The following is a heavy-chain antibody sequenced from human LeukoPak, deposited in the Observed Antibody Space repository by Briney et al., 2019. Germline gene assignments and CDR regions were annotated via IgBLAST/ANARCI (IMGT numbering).Heavy chain of an antibody. D-gene: IGHD1-7*01. V-gene: IGHV1-69*04. CDR2: IIPILGMA. CDR3: ARELVELSRAFDI. Sequence: ASVKVSCKASGGTFSSYAISWVRQAPGQGLEWMGRIIPILGMANYAQKFQGRVTITADKSTSTAYMELSSLRSEDTAVYYCARELVELSRAFDIWGQGTMVTVSS. J-gene: IGHJ3*02. CDR1: GGTFSSYA.